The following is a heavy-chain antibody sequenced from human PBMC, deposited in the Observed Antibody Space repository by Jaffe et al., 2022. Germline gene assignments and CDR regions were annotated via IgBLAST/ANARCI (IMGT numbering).Heavy chain of an antibody. CDR2: INPNSGGT. CDR1: GYTFTGYY. J-gene: IGHJ6*03. V-gene: IGHV1-2*06. Sequence: QVQLVQSGAEVKKPGASVKVSCKASGYTFTGYYMHWVRQAPGQGLEWMGRINPNSGGTNYAQKFQGRVTMTRDTSISTAYMELSRLRSDDTAVYYCARGHLIVVVPAAIDYMDVWGKGTTVTVSS. CDR3: ARGHLIVVVPAAIDYMDV. D-gene: IGHD2-2*02.